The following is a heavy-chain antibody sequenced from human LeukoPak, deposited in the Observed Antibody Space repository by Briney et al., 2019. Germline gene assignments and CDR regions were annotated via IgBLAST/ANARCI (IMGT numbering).Heavy chain of an antibody. V-gene: IGHV4-61*02. J-gene: IGHJ5*02. CDR3: ARDTAQYYYDSSGYYLPGNWFDP. CDR2: IYTSGST. CDR1: GGSISSGSYY. Sequence: PSETLSLTCTVSGGSISSGSYYWSWIRQPAGKGLEWIGRIYTSGSTNYNPSLKSRVTISVDTSKNQFSLKLSSVTAADTAVYYCARDTAQYYYDSSGYYLPGNWFDPWGQGTLVTVSS. D-gene: IGHD3-22*01.